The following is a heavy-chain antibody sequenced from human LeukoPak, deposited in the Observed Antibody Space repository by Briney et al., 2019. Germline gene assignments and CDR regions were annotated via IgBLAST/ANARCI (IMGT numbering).Heavy chain of an antibody. CDR1: GGSISSYY. V-gene: IGHV4-59*01. J-gene: IGHJ5*02. CDR3: ARDLYTKTLNSGWFDP. D-gene: IGHD3-16*01. Sequence: SETLSLTCTVSGGSISSYYWSWIRQPPGKGLEWIGYIYYSGSTNYSPSLKSRVTISVDTSKNQFSLKLSSVTAADTAVYYCARDLYTKTLNSGWFDPWGQGTLVTVSS. CDR2: IYYSGST.